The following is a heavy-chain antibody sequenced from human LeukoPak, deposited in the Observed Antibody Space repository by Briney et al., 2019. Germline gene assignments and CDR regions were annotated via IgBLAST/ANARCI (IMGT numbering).Heavy chain of an antibody. Sequence: SETLSLTCAVYGGSFSGYYWSWIRQPPGKGLEWIGEINHSGSTNYNPSLKSRVTISVDTSKNQFSLKLSSVTAADTAVYYCARRGWYYYGSGSKTDYWGQGTLVTVSS. CDR3: ARRGWYYYGSGSKTDY. D-gene: IGHD3-10*01. CDR2: INHSGST. CDR1: GGSFSGYY. V-gene: IGHV4-34*01. J-gene: IGHJ4*02.